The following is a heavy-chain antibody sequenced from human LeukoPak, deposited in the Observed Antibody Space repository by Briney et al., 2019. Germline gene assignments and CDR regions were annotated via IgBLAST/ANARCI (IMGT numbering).Heavy chain of an antibody. CDR2: ISGSGGST. CDR3: AEDGLFTMIVHYFDY. CDR1: GFTFSSYA. Sequence: GGSLRLSCAASGFTFSSYAMSWVRQAPGKGLEWVSAISGSGGSTYYADSVKGRFTISRDNSKNTLYLQMNSLRAEDTAVYYCAEDGLFTMIVHYFDYWGQGTLVTVSS. J-gene: IGHJ4*02. V-gene: IGHV3-23*01. D-gene: IGHD3-22*01.